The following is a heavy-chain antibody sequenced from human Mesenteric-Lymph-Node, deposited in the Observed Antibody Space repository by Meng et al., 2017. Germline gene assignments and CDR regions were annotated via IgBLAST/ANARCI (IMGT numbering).Heavy chain of an antibody. D-gene: IGHD6-19*01. CDR1: GCSISTYY. J-gene: IGHJ4*02. CDR2: NYYSGST. CDR3: ASFPPPGKQWLVTDY. Sequence: VQLQDAGPGLVSPPGTLSPTCAVAGCSISTYYWSWIRQPPGKGLEWIGNNYYSGSTNYNPSLASRVTISVDKSKNQFSLKLSSATAADTAVYYCASFPPPGKQWLVTDYWGQGTLVTVSS. V-gene: IGHV4-59*12.